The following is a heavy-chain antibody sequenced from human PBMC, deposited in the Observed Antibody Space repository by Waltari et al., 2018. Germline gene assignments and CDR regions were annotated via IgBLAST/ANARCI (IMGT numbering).Heavy chain of an antibody. Sequence: EVQLVESGGGLVQPGGSLRLSCAASGFTFSSYWMSWVRQAPGKGLEWVANIKQDGSEKYYVDSVKGRFTISRDNAKNSLYLQMNSLRAEDTAVYYCARELGSSPYLFDYWGQGTLVTVSS. CDR2: IKQDGSEK. V-gene: IGHV3-7*01. J-gene: IGHJ4*02. CDR1: GFTFSSYW. CDR3: ARELGSSPYLFDY. D-gene: IGHD6-13*01.